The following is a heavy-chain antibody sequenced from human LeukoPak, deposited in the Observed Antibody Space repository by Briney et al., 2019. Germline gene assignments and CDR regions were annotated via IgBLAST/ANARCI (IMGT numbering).Heavy chain of an antibody. CDR2: IYPGDSDT. CDR1: EYSFTSYW. V-gene: IGHV5-51*01. Sequence: GESLKISCKGSEYSFTSYWNGWVRQMPGKGLEWMGIIYPGDSDTRYSPSFQGQVTISADKSISTAYLQWSSLKASDTAMYYCARSPPYSSGWWYYFDYWGQGTLVTVSS. D-gene: IGHD6-19*01. J-gene: IGHJ4*02. CDR3: ARSPPYSSGWWYYFDY.